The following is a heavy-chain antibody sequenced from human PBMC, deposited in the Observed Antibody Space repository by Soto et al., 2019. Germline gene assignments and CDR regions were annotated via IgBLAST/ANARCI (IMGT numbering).Heavy chain of an antibody. D-gene: IGHD2-8*01. CDR3: ARGTKRAGYCTNGVCYGPHRYYGMDV. V-gene: IGHV4-61*01. CDR2: IYYSGST. J-gene: IGHJ6*02. CDR1: GGYVSSGSYY. Sequence: SETLSLTCTVSGGYVSSGSYYWSWIRQPPGKGLEWIGYIYYSGSTNYNPSLKSRVTISVDTSKNQFSLKLSSVTAADTAVYYCARGTKRAGYCTNGVCYGPHRYYGMDVWGQGTTVTVSS.